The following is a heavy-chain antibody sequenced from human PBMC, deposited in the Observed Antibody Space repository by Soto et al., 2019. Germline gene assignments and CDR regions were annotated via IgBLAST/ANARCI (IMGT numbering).Heavy chain of an antibody. D-gene: IGHD6-6*01. Sequence: GASVKVSCKASGGTFSSYAISWVRQAPGQGLEWMGGIIPIFGTANYAQKFQGRVTITADESTSTAYMELSSLRSEDTAVYYCARDRSSSSSDYYYYGMDVWGQGTTVTVS. V-gene: IGHV1-69*13. CDR2: IIPIFGTA. CDR1: GGTFSSYA. CDR3: ARDRSSSSSDYYYYGMDV. J-gene: IGHJ6*02.